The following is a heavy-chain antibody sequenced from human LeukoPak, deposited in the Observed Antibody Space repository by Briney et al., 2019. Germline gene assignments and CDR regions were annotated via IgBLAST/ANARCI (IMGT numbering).Heavy chain of an antibody. V-gene: IGHV4-39*01. CDR1: GDSISSSSYY. CDR2: IYYSGGT. CDR3: ARIAGGAVAGDFDY. J-gene: IGHJ4*02. Sequence: SETLSLTCTVSGDSISSSSYYWGWIRQPPGKGLEWLGSIYYSGGTYYNPSLKSRVTISVDTSKNQFSLKLSSVTAADTAVYYCARIAGGAVAGDFDYWGQGTLVTVSS. D-gene: IGHD6-19*01.